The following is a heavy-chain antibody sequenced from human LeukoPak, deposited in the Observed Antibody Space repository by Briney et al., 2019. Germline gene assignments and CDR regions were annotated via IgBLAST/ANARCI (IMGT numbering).Heavy chain of an antibody. J-gene: IGHJ4*02. Sequence: CRSHRLSCAASGFTFSSYGMHWVRQAPGKGLEWVALISYDGGDKYYADSVKGRFTISRDNSETTLYLQMNSLRAEDTAVYYCSKELTGWFFDYWGQGTLVTVSS. CDR1: GFTFSSYG. V-gene: IGHV3-30*18. D-gene: IGHD1-1*01. CDR2: ISYDGGDK. CDR3: SKELTGWFFDY.